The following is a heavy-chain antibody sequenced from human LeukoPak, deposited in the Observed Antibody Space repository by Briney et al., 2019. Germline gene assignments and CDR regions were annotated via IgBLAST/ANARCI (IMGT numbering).Heavy chain of an antibody. CDR3: ARLGLGFGELSFDI. J-gene: IGHJ3*02. CDR1: GGSISSYY. V-gene: IGHV4-4*07. CDR2: IYTSGST. Sequence: SETLSLTCTASGGSISSYYWSWIRQPAGKGLEWIGRIYTSGSTNYNPSLKSRVTMSVDTSKNQFSLKLSSVTAADTAVYYCARLGLGFGELSFDIWGQGTMVTVSS. D-gene: IGHD3-10*01.